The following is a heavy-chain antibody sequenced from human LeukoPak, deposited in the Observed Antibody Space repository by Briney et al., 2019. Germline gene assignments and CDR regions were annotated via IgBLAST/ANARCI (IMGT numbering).Heavy chain of an antibody. Sequence: GGSLRLSCAASGLTSSSFWMSWVRQAPGKGLEWVANINQDGSEKYYVDSVKGRFTISRDNAKNSLYLQMNSLRAEDTAVYYCARDIDDSSGYYDYWGQGTLVTVSS. CDR1: GLTSSSFW. V-gene: IGHV3-7*01. J-gene: IGHJ4*02. D-gene: IGHD3-22*01. CDR2: INQDGSEK. CDR3: ARDIDDSSGYYDY.